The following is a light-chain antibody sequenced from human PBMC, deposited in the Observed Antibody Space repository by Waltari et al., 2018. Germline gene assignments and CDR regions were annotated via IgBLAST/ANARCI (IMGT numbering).Light chain of an antibody. CDR1: QRFSSY. Sequence: EIVLTQSPTTLSVSPGERATLSCRASQRFSSYLAWYQQKPGRAPRLLIYEASSRATGVSARFSGSGSGTEFTLTISSLQSEDFAVYYCQQYSNWPITFGQGTRLESK. J-gene: IGKJ5*01. CDR3: QQYSNWPIT. V-gene: IGKV3-15*01. CDR2: EAS.